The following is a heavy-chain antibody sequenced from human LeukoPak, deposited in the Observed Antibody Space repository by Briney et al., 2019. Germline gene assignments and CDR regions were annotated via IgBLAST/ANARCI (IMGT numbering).Heavy chain of an antibody. CDR1: GGSFSGYY. CDR2: INHSGST. D-gene: IGHD3-9*01. J-gene: IGHJ3*02. Sequence: KPSETLSLTCAVYGGSFSGYYWSWIRQPLGKGLEWIGEINHSGSTNYNPSLKSRVTISVDTSKNQFSLKLSSVTVADTAVYYCARGRRSRLRYFDWLTSAFDIWGQGTMVTVSS. V-gene: IGHV4-34*01. CDR3: ARGRRSRLRYFDWLTSAFDI.